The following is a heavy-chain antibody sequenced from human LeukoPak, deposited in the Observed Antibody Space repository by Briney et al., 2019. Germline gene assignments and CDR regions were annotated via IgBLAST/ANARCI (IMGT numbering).Heavy chain of an antibody. CDR2: ISRSGSAI. V-gene: IGHV3-48*03. CDR1: GFTSRSFE. CDR3: ARGRPGAFDI. Sequence: EGSLRLSCAASGFTSRSFEMNRVRQSPGKGLKWVSYISRSGSAIYYADSVKGRFPIPRDNAKNSLYLPMNSLRVEDMAVYYCARGRPGAFDIWGEGTMVSVSS. J-gene: IGHJ3*02.